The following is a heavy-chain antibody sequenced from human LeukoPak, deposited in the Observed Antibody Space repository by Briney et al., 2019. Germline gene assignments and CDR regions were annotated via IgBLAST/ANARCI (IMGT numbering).Heavy chain of an antibody. CDR3: AKDFYGSGSHCDS. V-gene: IGHV1-2*02. D-gene: IGHD3-10*01. J-gene: IGHJ4*02. CDR2: INPNSGGT. Sequence: ASVKVSCKASGYTFTGYYIHWVRQAPGQGLEWMGWINPNSGGTTYAQEFQGRVTMTRDTSISTAYMELNRLNSDDTAVYYCAKDFYGSGSHCDSWGQGTLVTVSS. CDR1: GYTFTGYY.